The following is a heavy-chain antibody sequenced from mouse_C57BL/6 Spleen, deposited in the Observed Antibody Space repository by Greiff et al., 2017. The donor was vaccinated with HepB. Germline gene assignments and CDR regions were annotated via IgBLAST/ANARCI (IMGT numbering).Heavy chain of an antibody. CDR3: ARGYYGSSFPFDY. CDR1: GFNIKNTY. CDR2: IDPANGNT. Sequence: VQLKQSVAELVRPGASVKLSCTASGFNIKNTYMHWVKQRPEQGLEWIGRIDPANGNTKYAPKFQGKATITADTSSNTAYLQLSSLTSEDTAIYYCARGYYGSSFPFDYWGQGTTLTVSS. D-gene: IGHD1-1*01. V-gene: IGHV14-3*01. J-gene: IGHJ2*01.